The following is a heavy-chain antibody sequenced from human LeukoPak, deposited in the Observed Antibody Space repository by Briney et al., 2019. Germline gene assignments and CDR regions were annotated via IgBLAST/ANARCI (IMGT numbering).Heavy chain of an antibody. Sequence: PSQTLSLTCTVSGGSISSGGYYWSWIRQPPGKGLEWIGYIYHSGSTYYNPSLKSRVTISVDRSKNQFSLKLSSVTAADTAVYYCARRMTTVTTFDYWGQGTLVTVSS. J-gene: IGHJ4*02. CDR3: ARRMTTVTTFDY. V-gene: IGHV4-30-2*01. D-gene: IGHD4-17*01. CDR2: IYHSGST. CDR1: GGSISSGGYY.